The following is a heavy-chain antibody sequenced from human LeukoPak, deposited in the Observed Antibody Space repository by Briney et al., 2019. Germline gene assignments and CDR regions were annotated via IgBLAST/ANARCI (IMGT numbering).Heavy chain of an antibody. V-gene: IGHV3-21*01. D-gene: IGHD5-18*01. Sequence: GGSLRLSCAASGFTFSSYSMNWVRQAPGKGLEWVSSISSSSSYIYYADSVKGRFTISRDNAKNLLYLQMDDLRVEDTAVYYCARTARHLDYWGQGTLVTVSS. CDR2: ISSSSSYI. CDR1: GFTFSSYS. J-gene: IGHJ4*02. CDR3: ARTARHLDY.